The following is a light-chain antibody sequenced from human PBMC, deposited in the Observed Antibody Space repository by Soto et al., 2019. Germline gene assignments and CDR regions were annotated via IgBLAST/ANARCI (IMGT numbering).Light chain of an antibody. J-gene: IGLJ2*01. CDR2: ELS. Sequence: QSALTQPPPASGSPGQSVTISCTGTNSDVGGYNYVSWYQQHPGKAPKLMIYELSKRPSGVPDRFSGSKSGNTASLTVSGLQAEDEADYYCSSYAGSTNFVVFGGGTKLTVL. CDR3: SSYAGSTNFVV. V-gene: IGLV2-8*01. CDR1: NSDVGGYNY.